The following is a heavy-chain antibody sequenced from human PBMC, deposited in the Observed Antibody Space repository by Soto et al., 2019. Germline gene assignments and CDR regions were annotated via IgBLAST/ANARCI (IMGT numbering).Heavy chain of an antibody. CDR1: GGSISSGGYY. CDR2: INYSGST. Sequence: PSETLSLTCTVSGGSISSGGYYWSWIRQHPGKGLEWIGYINYSGSTYYNPSLKSRVTISVDTSKNQFSLKLSSVTAADTAVYYCARQASGYYYGWFDPWGQGTLVTVSS. J-gene: IGHJ5*02. CDR3: ARQASGYYYGWFDP. V-gene: IGHV4-31*03. D-gene: IGHD3-22*01.